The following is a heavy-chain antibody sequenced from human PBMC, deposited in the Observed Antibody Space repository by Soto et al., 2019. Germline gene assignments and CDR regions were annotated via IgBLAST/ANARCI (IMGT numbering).Heavy chain of an antibody. CDR3: AKAPSSDCNSGACSLRS. Sequence: EVQLLESGGGLVQSGGSLRLSCAASGFTFSNYGMSWVRQAPGKGLEWVSSISGGNTFYAGSVKGRFTISRDNSKNTLYLQMNSLTAEDTAVYYCAKAPSSDCNSGACSLRSWGQGTLVTVSS. J-gene: IGHJ5*02. D-gene: IGHD2-21*01. V-gene: IGHV3-23*01. CDR1: GFTFSNYG. CDR2: ISGGNT.